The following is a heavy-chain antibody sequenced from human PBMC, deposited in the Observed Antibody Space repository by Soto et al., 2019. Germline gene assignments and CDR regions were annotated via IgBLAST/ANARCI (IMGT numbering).Heavy chain of an antibody. J-gene: IGHJ5*02. CDR2: IYYSGST. CDR3: ARHFRLDP. Sequence: LSLTCTVSGGSISSYYWSWIRQPPGKGLEWIGYIYYSGSTNYNPSLKSRVTISVDTSKNQFSLKLSSVTAADTAVYYCARHFRLDPCGQGTLVTVST. CDR1: GGSISSYY. V-gene: IGHV4-59*08.